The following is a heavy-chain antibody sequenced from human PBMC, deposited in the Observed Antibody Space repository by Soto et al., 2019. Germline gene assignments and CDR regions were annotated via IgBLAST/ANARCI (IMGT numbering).Heavy chain of an antibody. CDR3: ARGTF. CDR2: ISQDGTGN. J-gene: IGHJ4*02. V-gene: IGHV3-7*04. D-gene: IGHD2-8*01. Sequence: PGGSLRLSCAASGFPVSDYWMSWVRQAPGQGQEWVATISQDGTGNYYVDSVKGRFTISRDIATNSLFLQMNSLREEFTAVYYCARGTFGGQGTLVTVSS. CDR1: GFPVSDYW.